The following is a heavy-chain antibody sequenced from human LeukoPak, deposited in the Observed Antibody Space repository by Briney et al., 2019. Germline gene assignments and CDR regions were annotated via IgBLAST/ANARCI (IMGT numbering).Heavy chain of an antibody. D-gene: IGHD2-2*01. CDR3: AKSPGWGYCSSTSCYLYFDF. Sequence: GGSLRLSCAASRFTFSSYAMSWVRQAPGKELEWVSAISGSGGSTYYADSVKGRFTISRDNSKNTLYLQMNSLRAEDTAVYYCAKSPGWGYCSSTSCYLYFDFWGQGTLVTVSS. CDR2: ISGSGGST. V-gene: IGHV3-23*01. CDR1: RFTFSSYA. J-gene: IGHJ4*02.